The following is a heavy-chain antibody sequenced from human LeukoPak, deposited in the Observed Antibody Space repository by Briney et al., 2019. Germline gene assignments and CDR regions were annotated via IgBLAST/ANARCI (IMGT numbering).Heavy chain of an antibody. V-gene: IGHV3-74*01. CDR1: GFNFSSNW. D-gene: IGHD3-3*01. J-gene: IGHJ4*02. CDR3: AKDHYWSIDY. CDR2: IKGDGIST. Sequence: GGSLRLSCAASGFNFSSNWRNWVGHAPGKGLVWVSRIKGDGISTNYADSVKGRFTISRDIAKNTLYLQMNSLRAEDTGVYYCAKDHYWSIDYWGRGTLVTVSS.